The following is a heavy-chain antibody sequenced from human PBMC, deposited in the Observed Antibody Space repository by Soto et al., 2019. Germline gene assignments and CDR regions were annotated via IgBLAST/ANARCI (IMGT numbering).Heavy chain of an antibody. CDR3: ATHGDGYGDYEYYGMDV. J-gene: IGHJ6*02. D-gene: IGHD4-17*01. CDR2: IYHSGST. Sequence: ETLSLTCSVSGVSISSSNWWSWVRQPPGKGLEWIGEIYHSGSTNYNPSLKSRVTISVDKSKNQFSLKLSSVNAADTAVYYCATHGDGYGDYEYYGMDVWGQGTKVTVSS. V-gene: IGHV4-4*02. CDR1: GVSISSSNW.